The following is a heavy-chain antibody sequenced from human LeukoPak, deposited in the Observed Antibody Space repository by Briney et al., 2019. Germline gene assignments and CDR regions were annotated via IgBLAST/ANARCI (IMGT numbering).Heavy chain of an antibody. CDR2: INPSGGST. V-gene: IGHV1-46*03. Sequence: ASVKVSCKASGYTFTSYYLHWVRQAPGQGLEWMGIINPSGGSTSYAQKFQGRVTMTRDTSTSTVYMGLSSLRSEDTAVYYCARGREMATIPGVYYYYMDVWGKGTTVTVSS. J-gene: IGHJ6*03. D-gene: IGHD5-24*01. CDR1: GYTFTSYY. CDR3: ARGREMATIPGVYYYYMDV.